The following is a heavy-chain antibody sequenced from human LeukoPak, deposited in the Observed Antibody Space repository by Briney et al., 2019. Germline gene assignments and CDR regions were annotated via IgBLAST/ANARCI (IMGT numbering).Heavy chain of an antibody. CDR3: ARGERFRAFDI. Sequence: PGGSLRLSCAASRFTFSSYSMNWVRQAPGKGLEWVANIEQDGSEKYYVESVKGRFTISRDNAKNSLYLQMSSLRAEDTAVYYCARGERFRAFDIWGQGTMVTVSS. D-gene: IGHD1-1*01. CDR2: IEQDGSEK. CDR1: RFTFSSYS. J-gene: IGHJ3*02. V-gene: IGHV3-7*01.